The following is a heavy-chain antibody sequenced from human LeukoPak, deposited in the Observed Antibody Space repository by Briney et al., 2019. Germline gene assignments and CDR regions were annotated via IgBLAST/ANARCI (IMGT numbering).Heavy chain of an antibody. V-gene: IGHV6-1*01. Sequence: SQTLSLTCDISGDSVSSNTAAWSWIRQSPSRGLEWLGRTYYRSNWYNNYAVSVKSRITINADTSQNQFSLKLNSVTPEDTAVYYCARDSRAGNFDSWGQGTLVTVSS. CDR2: TYYRSNWYN. J-gene: IGHJ4*02. CDR3: ARDSRAGNFDS. D-gene: IGHD6-19*01. CDR1: GDSVSSNTAA.